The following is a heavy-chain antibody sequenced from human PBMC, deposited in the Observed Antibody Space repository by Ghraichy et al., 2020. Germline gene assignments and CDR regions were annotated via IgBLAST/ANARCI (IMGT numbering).Heavy chain of an antibody. CDR2: ISGSGANT. CDR1: RFSFSSYG. V-gene: IGHV3-23*01. D-gene: IGHD3-22*01. CDR3: AKGHYYDSTGYSSWDPFDI. J-gene: IGHJ3*02. Sequence: GGSLRLSCEASRFSFSSYGMSWVRQAPGKGLEWVSVISGSGANTYYADSVRGRFTISRDNSKNTLYLQINSLRAEDTAVYYCAKGHYYDSTGYSSWDPFDIWGHGTMVTVSS.